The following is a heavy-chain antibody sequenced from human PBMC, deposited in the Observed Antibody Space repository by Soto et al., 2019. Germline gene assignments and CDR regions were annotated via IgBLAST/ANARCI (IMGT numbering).Heavy chain of an antibody. CDR2: IDPGSGRA. D-gene: IGHD2-8*01. CDR1: GYTLRSYA. CDR3: TRDLNGGNPFDY. Sequence: QVHLVQSGTEVKRSGASVRVSCKPFGYTLRSYAIHWVRQAAGQSLEWLAWIDPGSGRATYSQKVQGRIIVTRDNSATTFYMDLTSLTSEDKAVYFCTRDLNGGNPFDYWGQGALVIVSS. V-gene: IGHV1-3*01. J-gene: IGHJ4*02.